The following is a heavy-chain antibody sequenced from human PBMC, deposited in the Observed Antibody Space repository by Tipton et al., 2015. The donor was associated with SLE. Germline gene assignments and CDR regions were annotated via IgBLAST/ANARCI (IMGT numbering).Heavy chain of an antibody. CDR1: GYTFTRHY. D-gene: IGHD3-16*01. CDR3: ARNGGGLGY. V-gene: IGHV1-46*01. Sequence: QLVQSGAEVKKPGASVKVSCKASGYTFTRHYMHWVRQAPGQGLEWMGIINPSGGTTTYAQKFRGRVTMTRDTSTSTVYMELSSLRFEDTAVYYCARNGGGLGYWGQGTLVTVSS. CDR2: INPSGGTT. J-gene: IGHJ4*02.